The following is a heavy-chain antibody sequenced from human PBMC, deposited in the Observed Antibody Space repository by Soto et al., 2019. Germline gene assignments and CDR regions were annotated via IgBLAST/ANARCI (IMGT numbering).Heavy chain of an antibody. Sequence: ASLKVSCNASGGTFTSHTISWVLQAPGQGLEWMGRIIPILGIANYAQKFQGRVTITADKSTSTAYMELSSLRSEDTAVYYCARGDIVVVEAATPEYRAPDYWGQRTLVTVSS. CDR3: ARGDIVVVEAATPEYRAPDY. CDR2: IIPILGIA. CDR1: GGTFTSHT. V-gene: IGHV1-69*02. J-gene: IGHJ4*01. D-gene: IGHD2-15*01.